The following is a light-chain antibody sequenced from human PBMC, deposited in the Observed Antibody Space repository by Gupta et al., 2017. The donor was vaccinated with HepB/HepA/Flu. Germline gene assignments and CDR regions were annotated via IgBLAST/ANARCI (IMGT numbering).Light chain of an antibody. J-gene: IGLJ2*01. CDR2: YDT. V-gene: IGLV3-21*04. CDR3: QVWDSSSDHVV. Sequence: SYVLTQPPSVSVAPGKTDRTTCGGNNIGSKSVHWYQQKPGQAPVLVIYYDTDRPSGIPERFSGSNSGNTATLTISSVEAGDEADYYCQVWDSSSDHVVFGGGTKLTVL. CDR1: NIGSKS.